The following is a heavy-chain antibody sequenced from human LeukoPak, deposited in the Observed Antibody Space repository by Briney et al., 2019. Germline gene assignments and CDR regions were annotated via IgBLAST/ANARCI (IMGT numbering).Heavy chain of an antibody. V-gene: IGHV4-34*01. CDR2: INHSGST. D-gene: IGHD2-15*01. CDR1: X. CDR3: ARGRYCSGGSCYYPIDY. Sequence: XWXXIRQPPGKGLEWIGEINHSGSTNYNPPLKSRVTISVDTSKNQFSLKLSSVTAADTAVYYCARGRYCSGGSCYYPIDYWGQGTLVTVSS. J-gene: IGHJ4*02.